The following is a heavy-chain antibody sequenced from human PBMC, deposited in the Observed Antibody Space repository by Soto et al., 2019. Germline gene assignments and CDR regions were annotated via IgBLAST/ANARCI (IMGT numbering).Heavy chain of an antibody. CDR2: IYYSGST. D-gene: IGHD3-10*01. J-gene: IGHJ4*02. CDR1: GVSISSGGYF. CDR3: ARGRGSGSPYYFDY. V-gene: IGHV4-30-2*01. Sequence: SETLSLTCAVSGVSISSGGYFWSWIRQPPGKGLEWIGYIYYSGSTYYNPSLKSRVTISVDRSKNQFSLKLSSVTAADTAVYYCARGRGSGSPYYFDYWGQGTLVTVSS.